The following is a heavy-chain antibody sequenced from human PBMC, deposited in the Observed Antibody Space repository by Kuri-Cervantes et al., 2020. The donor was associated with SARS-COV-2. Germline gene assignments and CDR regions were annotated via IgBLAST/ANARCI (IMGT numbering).Heavy chain of an antibody. D-gene: IGHD2-2*01. CDR2: ISSSSSSYI. Sequence: GESLKISCAASGFTFSSYSMNWVRQAPGKGLEWVSSISSSSSSYIYYADSVKGRFTISRDNAKNSLYLQMNSLRAEDTAVYSCAKSPTPYCSSTSCYSYYYYYMDVWGKGTTVTVSS. V-gene: IGHV3-21*01. CDR3: AKSPTPYCSSTSCYSYYYYYMDV. CDR1: GFTFSSYS. J-gene: IGHJ6*03.